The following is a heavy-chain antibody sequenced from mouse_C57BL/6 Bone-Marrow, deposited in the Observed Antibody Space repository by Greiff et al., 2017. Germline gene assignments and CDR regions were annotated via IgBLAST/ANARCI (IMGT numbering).Heavy chain of an antibody. CDR3: AREDDGYYSAWFAY. CDR2: IDPSDGYT. V-gene: IGHV1-69*01. CDR1: GYTFTSYW. D-gene: IGHD2-3*01. Sequence: QVQLQQPGAELVMPGASVKLSCKASGYTFTSYWMHWVKQRPGQGLEWIGEIDPSDGYTNYNQKFKGKSTLTVDKSSSTAYMQLSSLTSEDSAVYYCAREDDGYYSAWFAYWGQGTLVTVSA. J-gene: IGHJ3*01.